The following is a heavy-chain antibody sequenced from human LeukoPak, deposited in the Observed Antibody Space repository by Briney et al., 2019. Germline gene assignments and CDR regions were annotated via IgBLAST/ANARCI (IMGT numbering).Heavy chain of an antibody. V-gene: IGHV1-2*02. D-gene: IGHD3-3*01. Sequence: GASVKVSRKASGYTFTGYYMHWVRQAPGQGLEWMGWINPNSGGTNYAQKFQGRVTMTRDTSISTAYMELSRLRSDDTAVYYCARVVQYYDFWSGYSSFDYWGQGTLVTVSS. J-gene: IGHJ4*02. CDR1: GYTFTGYY. CDR2: INPNSGGT. CDR3: ARVVQYYDFWSGYSSFDY.